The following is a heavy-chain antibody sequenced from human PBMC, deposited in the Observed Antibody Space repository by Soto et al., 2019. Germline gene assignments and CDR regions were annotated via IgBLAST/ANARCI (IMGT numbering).Heavy chain of an antibody. Sequence: SETLSLTCTVSGGSISSSSYYWGWIRQPPGKGLEWIGSIYYSGSTYYNQSLKSRVTISVDTSKKQFSLKLSSVTAADTAVYYCARHYYDSSGYYPLWGQGTLVTVSS. CDR2: IYYSGST. D-gene: IGHD3-22*01. V-gene: IGHV4-39*01. J-gene: IGHJ4*02. CDR1: GGSISSSSYY. CDR3: ARHYYDSSGYYPL.